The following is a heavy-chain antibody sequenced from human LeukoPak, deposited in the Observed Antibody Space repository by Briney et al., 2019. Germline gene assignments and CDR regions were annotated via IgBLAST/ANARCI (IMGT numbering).Heavy chain of an antibody. V-gene: IGHV4-30-4*01. D-gene: IGHD2-15*01. Sequence: SQTLSLTCTVSGGSISSGDYYWSWIRQPPGKGLEWIGYIYYSGSTYYNPSLKSRVTISVDTSKNQFSLKLSSVTAADTAVYYCARDRADVVVAAHDAFDIWGQGTMVTVSS. J-gene: IGHJ3*02. CDR3: ARDRADVVVAAHDAFDI. CDR2: IYYSGST. CDR1: GGSISSGDYY.